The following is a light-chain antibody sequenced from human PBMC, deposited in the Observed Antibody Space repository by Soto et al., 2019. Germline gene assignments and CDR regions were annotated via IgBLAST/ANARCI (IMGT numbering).Light chain of an antibody. Sequence: QSALTQPASVSGSPGQSITISCTGSSSDVGGHNHVSWYQQHPGKAPKLIIYEVGNRPSGVSNRFSGSKSGNTDSLTISGFQAEDEADYYCNSYTSSSTHVFGTGTKLTVL. J-gene: IGLJ1*01. CDR2: EVG. CDR1: SSDVGGHNH. V-gene: IGLV2-14*01. CDR3: NSYTSSSTHV.